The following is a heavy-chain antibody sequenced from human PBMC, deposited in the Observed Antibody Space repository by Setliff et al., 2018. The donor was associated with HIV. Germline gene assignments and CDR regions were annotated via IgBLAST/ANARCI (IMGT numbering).Heavy chain of an antibody. D-gene: IGHD3-10*01. V-gene: IGHV1-69*13. CDR3: ARDDHYYDSGSYYSDWYFDL. CDR2: IIPIFGST. Sequence: GASVKVSCKASGGTFSNYAISWVRQAPGQGLEWMGGIIPIFGSTKYAQKFQGRVTITADESTSPADMELSSLRSEDTAVYYCARDDHYYDSGSYYSDWYFDLWGRGTLVTVSS. J-gene: IGHJ2*01. CDR1: GGTFSNYA.